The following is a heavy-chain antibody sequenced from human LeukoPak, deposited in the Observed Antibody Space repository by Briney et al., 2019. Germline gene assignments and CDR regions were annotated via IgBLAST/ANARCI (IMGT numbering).Heavy chain of an antibody. J-gene: IGHJ4*02. V-gene: IGHV3-48*01. CDR2: ITNSGNSK. CDR1: EFTFSSYS. Sequence: GGSLRLSCAASEFTFSSYSMNWVRQAPGKGLEWVSYITNSGNSKSYADSVKGRFTISRDNTKNSLYLQMNGLRAEDTAVYYCARRRWLHRLFDYRGQGTLVTVSS. D-gene: IGHD5-24*01. CDR3: ARRRWLHRLFDY.